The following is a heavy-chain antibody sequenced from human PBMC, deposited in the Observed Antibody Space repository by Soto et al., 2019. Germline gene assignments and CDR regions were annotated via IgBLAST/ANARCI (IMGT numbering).Heavy chain of an antibody. CDR3: AREASVLIPAAQPSRFDS. D-gene: IGHD2-2*01. CDR2: ISPYSGYT. J-gene: IGHJ4*02. CDR1: GYSFMKYG. V-gene: IGHV1-18*01. Sequence: VASVKVSCKGFGYSFMKYGINWVRQAPGRGLEWVGWISPYSGYTHSAQKFHGRLTLTSDTAASTAYMELRILRSADTALYYCAREASVLIPAAQPSRFDSWGQGTLVTVSS.